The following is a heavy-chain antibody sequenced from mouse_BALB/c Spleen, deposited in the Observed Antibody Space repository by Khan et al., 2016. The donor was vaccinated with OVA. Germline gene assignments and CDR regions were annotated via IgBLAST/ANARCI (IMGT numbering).Heavy chain of an antibody. D-gene: IGHD2-14*01. V-gene: IGHV1-4*01. J-gene: IGHJ3*01. CDR3: LRDGAYHRNDGWFAY. CDR2: INPSNGYT. Sequence: QVQLQQSGAELARPGASVKMSCKASGYTFISYTIHWIKKRPGQGLEWIGYINPSNGYTNYNQKFKDKATLTTDKSSTTAYLQLSSLTSDDSAVYNCLRDGAYHRNDGWFAYWGQGTLVTVSA. CDR1: GYTFISYT.